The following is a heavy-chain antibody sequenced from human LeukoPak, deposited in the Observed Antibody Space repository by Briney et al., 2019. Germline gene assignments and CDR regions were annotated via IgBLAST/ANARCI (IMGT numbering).Heavy chain of an antibody. CDR2: IIPIFGTA. CDR1: GGTFSSYA. Sequence: SVKVSCKASGGTFSSYAISWVRQAPGQGLEWMGGIIPIFGTANYAQKFQGRDTITTDESTSTAYMKLSSLRSEDTAVYYCARADYSSSRYGNYYYYMDVWGKGTTVTVSS. J-gene: IGHJ6*03. V-gene: IGHV1-69*05. CDR3: ARADYSSSRYGNYYYYMDV. D-gene: IGHD6-13*01.